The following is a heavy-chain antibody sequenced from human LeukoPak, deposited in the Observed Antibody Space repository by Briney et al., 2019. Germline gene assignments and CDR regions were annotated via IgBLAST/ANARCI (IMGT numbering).Heavy chain of an antibody. D-gene: IGHD2-2*01. CDR3: ARDREDIVVVPAAKGGYYYYYMDV. V-gene: IGHV1-24*01. CDR1: GYNLIELS. CDR2: FDPEDSET. J-gene: IGHJ6*03. Sequence: ASVKVSCKVSGYNLIELSMHWVRLAPGKGLEWMGGFDPEDSETVNAQKFQGRVTMTEDTSTDTAYMELSSLRSEDTAVYYCARDREDIVVVPAAKGGYYYYYMDVWGKGTTVTVSS.